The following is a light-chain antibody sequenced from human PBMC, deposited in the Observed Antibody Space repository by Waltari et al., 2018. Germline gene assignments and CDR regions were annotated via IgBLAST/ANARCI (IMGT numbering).Light chain of an antibody. CDR2: GAS. CDR3: LQHTNYPFT. Sequence: DIQMTQSPSSLSASIGDRVTITCRASQDIRNDLGWFQQKPGEAPRRLIYGASTLQTGVPSRVSGSGSGTDFTLTIASLQPEDFATYYCLQHTNYPFTFGPGTKVDVK. J-gene: IGKJ3*01. V-gene: IGKV1-17*01. CDR1: QDIRND.